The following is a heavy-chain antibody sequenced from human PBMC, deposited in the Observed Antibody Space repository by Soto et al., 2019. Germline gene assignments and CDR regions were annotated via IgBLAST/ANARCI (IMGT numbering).Heavy chain of an antibody. D-gene: IGHD3-9*01. J-gene: IGHJ6*02. CDR1: GGSISSGDYY. V-gene: IGHV4-31*03. CDR2: IYYSGST. Sequence: SETLSLTCTVSGGSISSGDYYWSWIRQHPGKGLEWIGYIYYSGSTYYNPSLKSRVTISVETSKNHFSLKLSSVTAADTAVYYSARDRSLRYFDWRAGMDVWGQGTTVTVSS. CDR3: ARDRSLRYFDWRAGMDV.